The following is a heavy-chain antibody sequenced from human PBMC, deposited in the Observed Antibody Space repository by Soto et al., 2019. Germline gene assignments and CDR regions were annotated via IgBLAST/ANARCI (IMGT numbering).Heavy chain of an antibody. CDR1: GFTFSSYA. Sequence: PGGSLRLSCAASGFTFSSYAMSWVRQAPGKGLEWVSGISGSGGSTYYADSVKGRFIISRDKSKNTLYLQMNSLRAEDTAIYYCAKELFGTTLYYCDYWGHGTLVTVSS. V-gene: IGHV3-23*01. CDR2: ISGSGGST. CDR3: AKELFGTTLYYCDY. J-gene: IGHJ4*01. D-gene: IGHD4-17*01.